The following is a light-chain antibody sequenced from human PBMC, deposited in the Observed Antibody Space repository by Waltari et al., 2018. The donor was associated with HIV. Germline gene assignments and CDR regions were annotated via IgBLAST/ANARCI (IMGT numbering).Light chain of an antibody. J-gene: IGLJ3*02. V-gene: IGLV2-23*02. CDR3: SSYAGRNIWL. CDR2: EVL. Sequence: QSALTQPACVSGPPGQSITISCTGTSSDLGSYNLFSWYQQHPGRAPKLLIYEVLKRPSGVSNRFSGSKSGSTASLTISGLQAEDEADYYCSSYAGRNIWLFGGGTKLTV. CDR1: SSDLGSYNL.